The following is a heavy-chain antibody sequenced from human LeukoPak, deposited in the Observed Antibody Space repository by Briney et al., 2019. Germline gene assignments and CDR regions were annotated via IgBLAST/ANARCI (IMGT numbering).Heavy chain of an antibody. V-gene: IGHV3-30*04. D-gene: IGHD5-18*01. Sequence: PGGSLRLSCAASGFTFSSYAIHWVRQAPGKGLDWVAVISYDGSNKYYADSVKGRFTISRDNSKNTLYLQMNSLRAEDTAVYYCARDGDSYGDHSYYYMDVWGRGTTVTVSS. J-gene: IGHJ6*03. CDR1: GFTFSSYA. CDR3: ARDGDSYGDHSYYYMDV. CDR2: ISYDGSNK.